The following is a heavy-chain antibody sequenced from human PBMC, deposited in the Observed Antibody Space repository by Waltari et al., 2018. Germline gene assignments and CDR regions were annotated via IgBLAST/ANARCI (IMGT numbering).Heavy chain of an antibody. CDR3: AKDGCGGDCYYFDY. V-gene: IGHV4-38-2*02. CDR1: GYSISSGYY. D-gene: IGHD2-21*01. J-gene: IGHJ4*02. Sequence: QVQLQESGPGLVKPSETLSLTCTVSGYSISSGYYWGWIRQPPGKGLEWIGSIYHSGSTYYNPSLKSRVTISVDTSKNQFSLKLSSVTAADTAVYYCAKDGCGGDCYYFDYWGQGTLVTVSS. CDR2: IYHSGST.